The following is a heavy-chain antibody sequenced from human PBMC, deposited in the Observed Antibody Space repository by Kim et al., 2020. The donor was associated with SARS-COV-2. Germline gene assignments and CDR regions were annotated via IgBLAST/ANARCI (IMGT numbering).Heavy chain of an antibody. D-gene: IGHD3-10*01. CDR1: GFTFSSYG. Sequence: GGSLRLSCAASGFTFSSYGMHWVRQAPGKGLEWVAVIWYDGSNKYYADSVKGRFTISRENSKNTLYLQMNSLRAEDTAVYYCARGRKYGSGRPNYYGMDVWGQGTTVTVSS. V-gene: IGHV3-33*01. J-gene: IGHJ6*02. CDR3: ARGRKYGSGRPNYYGMDV. CDR2: IWYDGSNK.